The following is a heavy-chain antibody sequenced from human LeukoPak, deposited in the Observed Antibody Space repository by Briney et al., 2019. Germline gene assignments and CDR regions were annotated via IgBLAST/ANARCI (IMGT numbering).Heavy chain of an antibody. CDR1: GFTFSSYA. CDR3: AKDFYISTWISLSLDY. CDR2: ISGSGDST. Sequence: PGGSLRLSCAASGFTFSSYAMVWVRQAPGKGLEWVSVISGSGDSTYYADSVKGRFTISRDNSKNTLYLQMNSLRAEDTAVYYCAKDFYISTWISLSLDYWGQGTLVPVSS. D-gene: IGHD2/OR15-2a*01. V-gene: IGHV3-23*01. J-gene: IGHJ4*02.